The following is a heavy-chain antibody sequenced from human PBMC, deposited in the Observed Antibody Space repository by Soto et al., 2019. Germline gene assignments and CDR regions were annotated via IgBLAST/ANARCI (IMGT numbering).Heavy chain of an antibody. CDR3: ARDSGSSVYNYHAMDV. CDR1: GGSISTNY. J-gene: IGHJ6*02. CDR2: TYYSGST. V-gene: IGHV4-59*01. D-gene: IGHD1-26*01. Sequence: QVHLQESGPGLVKPSETLSLTCTVSGGSISTNYWSWIRQPPGKGLEWIGNTYYSGSTNYNPSLKSRVTISVDTSKNQFSLKLRSVTAADTAVYYCARDSGSSVYNYHAMDVWGQGTTVTVSS.